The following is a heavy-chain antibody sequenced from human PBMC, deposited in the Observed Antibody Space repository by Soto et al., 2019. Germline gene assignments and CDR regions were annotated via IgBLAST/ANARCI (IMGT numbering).Heavy chain of an antibody. D-gene: IGHD5-18*01. CDR2: INHSGST. CDR3: ARGRRRDTAMVRYYYYYGMDV. CDR1: GGSFSGYY. J-gene: IGHJ6*02. V-gene: IGHV4-34*01. Sequence: ASETLSLTCAVYGGSFSGYYWSWIRQPPGKXLEWIGEINHSGSTIYNPSLKSRVTISVDTSKNQFSLKLSSVTAADTAVYYCARGRRRDTAMVRYYYYYGMDVWGQGTTVTVSS.